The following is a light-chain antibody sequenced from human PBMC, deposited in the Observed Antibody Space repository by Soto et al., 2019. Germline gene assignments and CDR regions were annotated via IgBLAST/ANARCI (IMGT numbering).Light chain of an antibody. J-gene: IGKJ1*01. CDR1: QSISSW. Sequence: DIQMTQSPSTLSASVGDRVTITCGASQSISSWLAWYQQKTGKAPKLLIYDASSLESGVPSRLRGSGYGTELTITISSMKPDDFATYYCQQYNSYQWTFGQGTKVDIK. V-gene: IGKV1-5*01. CDR3: QQYNSYQWT. CDR2: DAS.